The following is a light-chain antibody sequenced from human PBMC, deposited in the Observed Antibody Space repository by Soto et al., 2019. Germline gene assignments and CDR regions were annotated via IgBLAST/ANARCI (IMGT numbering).Light chain of an antibody. Sequence: EIVLTQSPATLSLSPGERASLSFRASQSFATFLAWYQLKPGQAPRLLIYDASNRATGIPDRFSGSGSGTDFTLTISRLEPEDFAVYFCQVYGTSSKTFGQGTKVDIK. J-gene: IGKJ1*01. V-gene: IGKV3-11*01. CDR3: QVYGTSSKT. CDR2: DAS. CDR1: QSFATF.